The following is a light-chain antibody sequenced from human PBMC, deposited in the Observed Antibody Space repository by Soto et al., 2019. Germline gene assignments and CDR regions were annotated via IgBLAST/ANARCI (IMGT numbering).Light chain of an antibody. V-gene: IGKV3-20*01. CDR3: QQYGRSPLLYT. Sequence: EIVLTRSPGTLSLSPGERATLSCRASQSVTNNFLAWYQQKPGQAPRLLIYGASTRAAGVPDRFSGSGSGTDFTLTITRLEPEDFAVYYCQQYGRSPLLYTFGQGTKLGVK. J-gene: IGKJ2*01. CDR1: QSVTNNF. CDR2: GAS.